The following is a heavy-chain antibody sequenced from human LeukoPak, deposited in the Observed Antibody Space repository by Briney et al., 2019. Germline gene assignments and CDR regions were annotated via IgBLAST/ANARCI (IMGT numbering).Heavy chain of an antibody. D-gene: IGHD5-18*01. V-gene: IGHV5-51*01. CDR3: ANSRGYIYGIDY. J-gene: IGHJ4*02. Sequence: GESLQISCNGSGYSFTSYWIGWGRQMAGGGREWMGIIYPGDSDTRYSPSFQGQVTISADKSISTACLQWSSLKASDTAMYYCANSRGYIYGIDYWGQGTLVTVSS. CDR1: GYSFTSYW. CDR2: IYPGDSDT.